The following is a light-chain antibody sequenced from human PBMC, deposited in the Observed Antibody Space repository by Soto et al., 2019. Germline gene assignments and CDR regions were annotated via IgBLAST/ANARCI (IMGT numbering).Light chain of an antibody. CDR3: CSLAGSYTVI. V-gene: IGLV2-11*01. J-gene: IGLJ2*01. CDR2: DVS. CDR1: SCDVGAYNY. Sequence: QSALTQPPSVSGSPRQSVSISCTGSSCDVGAYNYVSWYQQHPGEAPKLMIYDVSRRPSGVPDRFSGSKSGNTASLTISGLQAEDEADYYCCSLAGSYTVIFGGGTKLTVL.